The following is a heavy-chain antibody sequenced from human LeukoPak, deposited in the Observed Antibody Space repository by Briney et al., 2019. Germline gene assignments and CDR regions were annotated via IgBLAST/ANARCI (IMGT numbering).Heavy chain of an antibody. J-gene: IGHJ6*02. CDR3: ASSLRGTRNSMDV. CDR1: GFTLSSDW. V-gene: IGHV3-74*01. CDR2: ISRDGSGT. D-gene: IGHD1-26*01. Sequence: GGSLRLSCAASGFTLSSDWMHWVRQAPGKGLVWVSRISRDGSGTNYADSVKGRFTVSRDNAKNTVYLQMNSLRAEGTAVYYCASSLRGTRNSMDVWGQGTTVTVSS.